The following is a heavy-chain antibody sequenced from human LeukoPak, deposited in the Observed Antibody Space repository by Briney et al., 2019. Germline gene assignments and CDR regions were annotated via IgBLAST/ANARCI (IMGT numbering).Heavy chain of an antibody. CDR2: INPSGGST. CDR1: GYTFTSYY. CDR3: ARVMGITIFGVVIYNWFDP. Sequence: GASVKVSCKASGYTFTSYYMHWVRQAPGQGLEWMGIINPSGGSTSYAQKRQGRVTMTRDTSTSTVYMELSSLRSEDTAVYYCARVMGITIFGVVIYNWFDPWGQGTLVTVSS. J-gene: IGHJ5*02. V-gene: IGHV1-46*03. D-gene: IGHD3-3*01.